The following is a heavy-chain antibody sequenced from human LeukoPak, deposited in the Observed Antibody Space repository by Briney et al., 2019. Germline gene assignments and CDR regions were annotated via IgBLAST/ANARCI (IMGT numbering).Heavy chain of an antibody. CDR3: ARGRDETPDSSSWWRYLPHETINYFDY. CDR2: IYYSGST. Sequence: SETLSLTCTVSGGSINNSYWTWIRQPPGKGLEWIGYIYYSGSTYYNPSLKSRVTISVDTSKNQFSLKLSSVTAADTAVYYCARGRDETPDSSSWWRYLPHETINYFDYWGQGTLVTVSS. J-gene: IGHJ4*02. V-gene: IGHV4-59*12. D-gene: IGHD6-13*01. CDR1: GGSINNSY.